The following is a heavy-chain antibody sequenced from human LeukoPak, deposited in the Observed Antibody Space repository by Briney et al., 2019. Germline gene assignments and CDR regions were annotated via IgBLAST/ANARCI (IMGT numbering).Heavy chain of an antibody. CDR2: IYYSGST. Sequence: PSETLSLTCTVSGGSISSYYWSWIRQPPGKGLEWIGYIYYSGSTNYNPSLKSRVTISVDTSKNQFSLKLSSVTAADTAAYYCARPEMATWYSDLWGRGTLVTVSS. CDR1: GGSISSYY. J-gene: IGHJ2*01. D-gene: IGHD5-24*01. CDR3: ARPEMATWYSDL. V-gene: IGHV4-59*01.